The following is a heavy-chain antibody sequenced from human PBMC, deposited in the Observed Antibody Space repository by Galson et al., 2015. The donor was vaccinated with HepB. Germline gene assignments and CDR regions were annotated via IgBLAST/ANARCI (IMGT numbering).Heavy chain of an antibody. J-gene: IGHJ4*02. V-gene: IGHV3-23*01. CDR1: GFTFSAFA. D-gene: IGHD2-15*01. CDR3: AKGSRSGGTYYYDY. CDR2: ISGSGDLT. Sequence: SLRLSCAASGFTFSAFAMSWVRQAPGEGLEWVSFISGSGDLTYSADSVKGRFTISRDNSKNTLYLQMNTLRAEDTAIYYCAKGSRSGGTYYYDYWGQGTLVTVSS.